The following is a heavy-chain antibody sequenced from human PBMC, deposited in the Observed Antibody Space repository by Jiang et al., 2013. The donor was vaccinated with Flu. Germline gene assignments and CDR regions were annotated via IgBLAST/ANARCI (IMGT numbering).Heavy chain of an antibody. CDR2: ISAKSDYI. J-gene: IGHJ6*02. Sequence: QLVESGGGLVKPGWSLRLSCAASGFTYGLYTMNWVRQAPGKGPEWVASISAKSDYIYYADSVRGRFTIFRDNARNSLFLQMDSLRVDDTAVYYCAREKPSRTYVHYYGMDVWGQGTTVTVS. CDR1: GFTYGLYT. V-gene: IGHV3-21*01. CDR3: AREKPSRTYVHYYGMDV. D-gene: IGHD3-16*01.